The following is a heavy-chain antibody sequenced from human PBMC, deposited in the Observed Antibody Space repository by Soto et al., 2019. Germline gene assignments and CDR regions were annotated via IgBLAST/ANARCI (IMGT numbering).Heavy chain of an antibody. CDR3: VRDTMRASAAASLDY. D-gene: IGHD6-13*01. J-gene: IGHJ4*02. CDR2: ISVSGNII. V-gene: IGHV3-48*03. Sequence: EVQLVESGGGLVQPGGSLRLSCAASGFTFSSYEFNWVRQAPGRGLEWISYISVSGNIIKYADSVMGRFTISRDNAESSLHLHMSSLRVDDTALYFCVRDTMRASAAASLDYWGQGTQVIVSS. CDR1: GFTFSSYE.